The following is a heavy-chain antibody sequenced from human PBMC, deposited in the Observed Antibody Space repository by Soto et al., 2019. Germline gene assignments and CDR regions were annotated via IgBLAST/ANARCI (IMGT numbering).Heavy chain of an antibody. Sequence: SETLSLTCTVSGGSISSYYWSWIRQPPGKGLEWIGYIYYSGSTNYNPSLKSRVTISVDTSKNQFSLKLSSVTAADTAVYYCARVTTYYYDSSGYYFDYWGQGTLVTVSS. V-gene: IGHV4-59*01. J-gene: IGHJ4*02. CDR2: IYYSGST. CDR1: GGSISSYY. D-gene: IGHD3-22*01. CDR3: ARVTTYYYDSSGYYFDY.